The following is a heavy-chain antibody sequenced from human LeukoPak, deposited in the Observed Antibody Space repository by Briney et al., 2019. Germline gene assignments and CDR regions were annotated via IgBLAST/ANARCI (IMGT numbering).Heavy chain of an antibody. CDR1: GFPFSSYW. CDR3: ARASYGSESPGPFYYGVDV. Sequence: PGGSLRLSCVASGFPFSSYWMTWVRQAPGKGLEWVAVISYDGSNKYYADSVKGRFTISRDNSKNTLYLQMNSLRAEDTAVYYCARASYGSESPGPFYYGVDVWGQGTTVTVSS. V-gene: IGHV3-30-3*01. J-gene: IGHJ6*02. D-gene: IGHD3-10*01. CDR2: ISYDGSNK.